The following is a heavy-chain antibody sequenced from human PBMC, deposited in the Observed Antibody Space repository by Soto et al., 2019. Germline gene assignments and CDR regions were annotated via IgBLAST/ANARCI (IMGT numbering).Heavy chain of an antibody. V-gene: IGHV3-23*01. Sequence: EVKLLESGGGLVQPGGSLRLSCVGSGFFFSSYTMTWVRQAPGKGLEWVSSFSATSENTYYADSVRGRFTISRDNSKNTLCQHMNSLTADETAMYYCETARDQQWVSLPVDYWGQGILVIVSS. J-gene: IGHJ4*02. CDR2: FSATSENT. CDR3: ETARDQQWVSLPVDY. D-gene: IGHD6-19*01. CDR1: GFFFSSYT.